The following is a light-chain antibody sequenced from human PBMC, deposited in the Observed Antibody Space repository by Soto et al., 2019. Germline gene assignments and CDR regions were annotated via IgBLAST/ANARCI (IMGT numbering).Light chain of an antibody. Sequence: QSVLTQPASVSGSPGQSITISCTGTSSDVGGYNYVSWYQQYPGKAPKLMIYDVSNRPSGVSNRFSGSKSGNTASLTISGLQAEDEADYYCSSYTSRNTLVVFGGGTQLTVL. CDR3: SSYTSRNTLVV. J-gene: IGLJ2*01. CDR1: SSDVGGYNY. V-gene: IGLV2-14*01. CDR2: DVS.